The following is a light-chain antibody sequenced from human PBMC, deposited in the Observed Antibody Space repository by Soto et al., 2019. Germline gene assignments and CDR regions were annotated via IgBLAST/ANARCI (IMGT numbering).Light chain of an antibody. J-gene: IGLJ2*01. CDR3: QSLRV. Sequence: QSVLTQPPSVSGAPGQRVTISCTGSSSNIGAGYNVHWYQQIPGTAPKLLIYDNGKRPSGVPDRFSGSKSGTSASLAITGLHAEDEADYSGQSLRVFGGGTKVTVL. V-gene: IGLV1-40*01. CDR1: SSNIGAGYN. CDR2: DNG.